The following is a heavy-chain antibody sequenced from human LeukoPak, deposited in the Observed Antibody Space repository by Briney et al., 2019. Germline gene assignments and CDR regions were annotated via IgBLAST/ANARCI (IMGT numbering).Heavy chain of an antibody. V-gene: IGHV3-21*01. D-gene: IGHD1-7*01. CDR3: ARGATDTTRWFDP. J-gene: IGHJ5*02. CDR1: GFTFSSYS. CDR2: ISSSSSYI. Sequence: GGSLRLSCAASGFTFSSYSMNWVRQAPGKGLEWVSSISSSSSYIYYADSVKGRFTISRDNAKNSLYLQMNGLRAEDTAAYYCARGATDTTRWFDPWGQGTLVTVSS.